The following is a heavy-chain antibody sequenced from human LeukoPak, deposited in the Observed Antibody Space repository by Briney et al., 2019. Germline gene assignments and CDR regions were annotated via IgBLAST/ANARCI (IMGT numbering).Heavy chain of an antibody. Sequence: APVKVSCKASGGTFSSYAISWVRQAPGQGLEWMGGIIPIFGTANYAQKFQGRVTITADKSTSTAYMELSSLRSEDTAVYYCACNQQLRENYFDYWGQGTLVTVSS. CDR2: IIPIFGTA. CDR1: GGTFSSYA. J-gene: IGHJ4*02. D-gene: IGHD2-2*01. V-gene: IGHV1-69*06. CDR3: ACNQQLRENYFDY.